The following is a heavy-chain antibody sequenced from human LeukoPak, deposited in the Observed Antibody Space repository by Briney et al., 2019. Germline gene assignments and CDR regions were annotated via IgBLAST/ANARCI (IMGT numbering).Heavy chain of an antibody. CDR1: GGSISSYY. CDR2: IYYSGST. J-gene: IGHJ4*02. Sequence: SETLSLTCTVSGGSISSYYWSWIRQPPGKGLEWIGSIYYSGSTYYNPSLKSRVTISVDTSKNQFSLKLSSVTAADMAVYYCARDMRAYYDSSGYYGYDYWGQGALVTVSS. D-gene: IGHD3-22*01. V-gene: IGHV4-39*07. CDR3: ARDMRAYYDSSGYYGYDY.